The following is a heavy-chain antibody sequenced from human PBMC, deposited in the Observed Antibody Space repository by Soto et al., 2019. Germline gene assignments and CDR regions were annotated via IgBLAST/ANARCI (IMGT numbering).Heavy chain of an antibody. D-gene: IGHD1-26*01. J-gene: IGHJ5*02. Sequence: EVQLVESGGGLVKPGGSLRLSCAASGFTFSNAWLNWVRLAPGKGLEWVGRIKSKTDGGTTDYPAPVKGRFTISRDDSKNTLYLQMNSLRTEDTAVYYCTTRVIVGTTVWFDPWGQGTLVTVSS. CDR2: IKSKTDGGTT. CDR3: TTRVIVGTTVWFDP. CDR1: GFTFSNAW. V-gene: IGHV3-15*07.